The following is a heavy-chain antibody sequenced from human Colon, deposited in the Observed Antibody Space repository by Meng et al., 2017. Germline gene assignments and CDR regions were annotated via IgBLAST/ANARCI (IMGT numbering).Heavy chain of an antibody. Sequence: QLQDAGPGQVQPSGALSLPFAVSGVSIGTSKWWSWLRQSPGKVLEWIGEISNSGKTVYSPSLKSRVTISLDKSSNHFSLTLSPVTAADTAIYFCARERMRELGLFDYWGQGALVTVSS. CDR2: ISNSGKT. V-gene: IGHV4-4*02. CDR1: GVSIGTSKW. D-gene: IGHD7-27*01. J-gene: IGHJ4*02. CDR3: ARERMRELGLFDY.